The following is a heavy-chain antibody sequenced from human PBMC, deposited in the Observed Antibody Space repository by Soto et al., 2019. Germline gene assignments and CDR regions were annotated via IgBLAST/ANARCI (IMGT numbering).Heavy chain of an antibody. CDR3: ATRYCSSTSCYFGY. Sequence: QVQLVQSGAEVKKPGSSVKVSCKASGGTFSSYTISWVRQAPGQGLEWMGRILPILGIANYAQKFQGRVTITADKSTSTAYMELSSLRSEDTAVYYCATRYCSSTSCYFGYWGQGTLVTVSS. CDR2: ILPILGIA. V-gene: IGHV1-69*02. J-gene: IGHJ4*02. D-gene: IGHD2-2*01. CDR1: GGTFSSYT.